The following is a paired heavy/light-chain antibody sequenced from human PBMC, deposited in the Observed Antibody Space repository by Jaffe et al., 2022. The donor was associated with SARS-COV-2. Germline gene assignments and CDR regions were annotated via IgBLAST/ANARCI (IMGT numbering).Light chain of an antibody. J-gene: IGLJ2*01. CDR3: AAWDDSLNGFVI. Sequence: QSVLTQPPSASGTPGQRVTISCSGSSSNIGSNTVTWYQQLPGTAPKLLIYTNNQRPSGVPDRFSGSKSGTSASLAISGLRSEDEADYYCAAWDDSLNGFVIFGGGTKLTVL. CDR2: TNN. V-gene: IGLV1-44*01. CDR1: SSNIGSNT.
Heavy chain of an antibody. CDR3: ARLWNNDPLTGFVILPKTGFDP. V-gene: IGHV4-39*01. D-gene: IGHD3-9*01. Sequence: QLQLQESGPGLVKPSETLSLTCTVSGGSINSSSYYWGWIRQPPGKGLEWIGTIYYSGSTYYNPSLKSRVTISVDTSENQFSLKVSSVTATDTAVYFCARLWNNDPLTGFVILPKTGFDPWGQGTLVTVSS. J-gene: IGHJ5*02. CDR2: IYYSGST. CDR1: GGSINSSSYY.